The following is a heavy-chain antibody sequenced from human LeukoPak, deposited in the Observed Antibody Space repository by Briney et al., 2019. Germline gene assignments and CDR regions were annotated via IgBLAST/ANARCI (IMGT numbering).Heavy chain of an antibody. Sequence: ASVKVSCKASGYTFTGYYMHWVRQASGQGLEWMGRINPDSGGTNYAQKFQGRVTMTRDTSISTAYMELSRLRSDDTAVYYCARGVRSSTNWFDPWGQGTLVTVSS. V-gene: IGHV1-2*06. CDR3: ARGVRSSTNWFDP. D-gene: IGHD2-2*01. J-gene: IGHJ5*02. CDR2: INPDSGGT. CDR1: GYTFTGYY.